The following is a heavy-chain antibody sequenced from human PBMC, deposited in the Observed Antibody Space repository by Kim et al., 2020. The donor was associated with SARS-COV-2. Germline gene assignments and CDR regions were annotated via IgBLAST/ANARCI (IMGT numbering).Heavy chain of an antibody. CDR1: GGSISSYY. J-gene: IGHJ4*02. CDR2: IYYSGST. D-gene: IGHD6-19*01. V-gene: IGHV4-59*01. CDR3: ASQGLETNFDY. Sequence: SETLSLTCTVSGGSISSYYWSWIRQPPGKGLEWIGYIYYSGSTNYNPSLKSRVTISVDTSKNQFSLKLSSVTAADTAVYYCASQGLETNFDYWGQGTLVTVSS.